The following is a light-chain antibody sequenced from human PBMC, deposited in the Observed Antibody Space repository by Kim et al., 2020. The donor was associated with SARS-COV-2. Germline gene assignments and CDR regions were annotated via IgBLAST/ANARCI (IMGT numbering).Light chain of an antibody. V-gene: IGKV3-20*01. J-gene: IGKJ1*01. CDR3: QQYGSSPWT. CDR2: GAS. CDR1: QSVSSTY. Sequence: EIVLTQSPGPLSLSPGERATLSCRASQSVSSTYLAWYQHKPGQAPRLLIYGASSRATGIPDRFSGSGSGTDFTLTISRLEPEDFAVYYCQQYGSSPWTFGQGTKVDIK.